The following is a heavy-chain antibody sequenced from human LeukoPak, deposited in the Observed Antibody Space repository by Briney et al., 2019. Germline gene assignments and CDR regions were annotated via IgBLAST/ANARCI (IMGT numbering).Heavy chain of an antibody. CDR3: ATASPLLLWFGELSASDI. J-gene: IGHJ3*02. V-gene: IGHV1-69-2*01. D-gene: IGHD3-10*01. CDR2: VDPEDGET. Sequence: ASVKVSCKVSGYTFTDYYMHWVQQAPGKGLEWMVLVDPEDGETIYAEKFQGRVTITADTSTDTAYMELSSLRSEDTAVYYCATASPLLLWFGELSASDIWGQGTMVTVSS. CDR1: GYTFTDYY.